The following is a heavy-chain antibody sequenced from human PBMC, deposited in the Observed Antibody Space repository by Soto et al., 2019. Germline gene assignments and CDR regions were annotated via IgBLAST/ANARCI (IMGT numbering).Heavy chain of an antibody. J-gene: IGHJ4*02. V-gene: IGHV1-18*01. CDR2: ISAYNSNT. CDR3: ARDDGLFTGYLSSFDH. D-gene: IGHD3-9*01. Sequence: QVQLVQSGAEVKKPGASVKVSCKASGYTFSSYGISWVRQAPGQGLEWMGWISAYNSNTNYAQNFQDRLTMTTDTSTSTAYMELRSLRSDDTAVYYWARDDGLFTGYLSSFDHWGQGTLVTVSS. CDR1: GYTFSSYG.